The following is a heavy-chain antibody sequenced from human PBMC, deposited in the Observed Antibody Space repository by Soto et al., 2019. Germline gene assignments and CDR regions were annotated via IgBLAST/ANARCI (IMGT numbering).Heavy chain of an antibody. CDR1: SGSISSSNW. Sequence: QVQLQESGPGLVKPSWTLSLTCAVSSGSISSSNWWSWVRQPPGKGLEWIGEIYHSGSTNYNPSLKSRVTISVDKSKNQFSLKLSSVTAADTAVYYCARESLYDFWSGYYPSYYYYYYMDVWGKGTTVTVSS. V-gene: IGHV4-4*02. CDR3: ARESLYDFWSGYYPSYYYYYYMDV. D-gene: IGHD3-3*01. CDR2: IYHSGST. J-gene: IGHJ6*03.